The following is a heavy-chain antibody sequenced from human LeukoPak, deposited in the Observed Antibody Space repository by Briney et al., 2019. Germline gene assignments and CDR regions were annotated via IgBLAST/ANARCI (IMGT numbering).Heavy chain of an antibody. Sequence: ASVKVSCNASGYTFTNYAISWVRQAPGQGLEWMGWISAYNGNTNYAQNFQGRVTMTTDTSTSTAYMELRSRRSDDTAVYYRARGPYCSSTSCNRGTFDIWGQGTLVTVSS. CDR2: ISAYNGNT. CDR3: ARGPYCSSTSCNRGTFDI. CDR1: GYTFTNYA. D-gene: IGHD2-2*02. V-gene: IGHV1-18*01. J-gene: IGHJ3*02.